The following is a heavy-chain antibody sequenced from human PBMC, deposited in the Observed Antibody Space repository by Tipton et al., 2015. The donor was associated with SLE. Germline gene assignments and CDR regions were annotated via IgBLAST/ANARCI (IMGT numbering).Heavy chain of an antibody. V-gene: IGHV4-4*07. CDR3: ARGETRIAAAGLFDY. CDR1: GGSISSYY. Sequence: LRLSCTVSGGSISSYYWSWIRQPAGKGLEWIGRIYTSGSTNYNPSLKSRVTISVDTSKNQFSLKLSSVTAADTAVYYCARGETRIAAAGLFDYWGQGTLVTVSS. CDR2: IYTSGST. D-gene: IGHD6-13*01. J-gene: IGHJ4*02.